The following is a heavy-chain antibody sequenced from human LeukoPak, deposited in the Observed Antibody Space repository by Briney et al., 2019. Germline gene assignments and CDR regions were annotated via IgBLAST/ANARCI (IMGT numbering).Heavy chain of an antibody. Sequence: SETLSLTCAVYGESFSDRYWTWIRQPPGKGLEWIGESTHSGSTNYNPSLKSRVTISVDTSKSQFSLKLTSMTAADTAVYYCARGRTGAAALDFWGPGTLVTVSS. CDR2: STHSGST. J-gene: IGHJ4*02. V-gene: IGHV4-34*01. CDR3: ARGRTGAAALDF. D-gene: IGHD2-2*01. CDR1: GESFSDRY.